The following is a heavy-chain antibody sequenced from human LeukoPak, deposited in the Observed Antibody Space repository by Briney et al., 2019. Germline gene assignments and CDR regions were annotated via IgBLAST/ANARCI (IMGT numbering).Heavy chain of an antibody. Sequence: ASVKVSCKASGGTFSSYAISWVRQAPGQGLEWMGGIIPIFGTANYAQKFQGRVTITADESTSTAYMELSSLRSEDTAVYYCARESAADYSSGRYVDYWGQGTLVTVSS. CDR2: IIPIFGTA. J-gene: IGHJ4*02. V-gene: IGHV1-69*13. CDR3: ARESAADYSSGRYVDY. D-gene: IGHD6-19*01. CDR1: GGTFSSYA.